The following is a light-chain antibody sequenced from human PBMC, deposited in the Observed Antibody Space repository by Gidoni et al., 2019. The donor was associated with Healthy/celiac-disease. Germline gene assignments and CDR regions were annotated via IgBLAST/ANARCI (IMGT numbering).Light chain of an antibody. CDR1: KLGDKY. Sequence: SYELTQPPSVSVSPGQTASIPCSGEKLGDKYACWYPQKPGQSPVLVIYQDSKRPSGIRERFSGSNSGTTATLTISGTQAMDEADYYCQAWDSSTLVVFGGGTKLTVL. CDR3: QAWDSSTLVV. V-gene: IGLV3-1*01. CDR2: QDS. J-gene: IGLJ2*01.